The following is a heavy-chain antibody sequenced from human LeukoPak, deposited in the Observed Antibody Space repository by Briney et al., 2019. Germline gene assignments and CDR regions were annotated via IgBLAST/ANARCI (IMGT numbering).Heavy chain of an antibody. J-gene: IGHJ4*02. CDR1: GFTFTSYW. D-gene: IGHD1-26*01. Sequence: PGGSLRLSCAASGFTFTSYWMHWVRQAPGKGLVWVSHINSDGGTTSFADSVKGRFTISRDNAKNTVDLQMNSLRAEDTAVYYCAKDSSGSSTYYFDYWGQGTLVTVSS. CDR2: INSDGGTT. V-gene: IGHV3-74*01. CDR3: AKDSSGSSTYYFDY.